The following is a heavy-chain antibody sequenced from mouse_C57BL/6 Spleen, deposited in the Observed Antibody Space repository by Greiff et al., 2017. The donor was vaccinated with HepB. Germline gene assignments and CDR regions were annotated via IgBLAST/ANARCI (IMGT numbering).Heavy chain of an antibody. J-gene: IGHJ3*01. CDR1: GYTFTSYW. CDR2: IHPNSGST. V-gene: IGHV1-64*01. CDR3: ARSHSSGYGFAY. Sequence: QVQLQQPGAELVKPGASVKLSCKASGYTFTSYWMHWVKQRPGQGLEWIGMIHPNSGSTNYNEKFKSKATLTVDKSSSTAYMQLSSLTSEDSAVYYCARSHSSGYGFAYWGQGTLVTVSA. D-gene: IGHD3-2*02.